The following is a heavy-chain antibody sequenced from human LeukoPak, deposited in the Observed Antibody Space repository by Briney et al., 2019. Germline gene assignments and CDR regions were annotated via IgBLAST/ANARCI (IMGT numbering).Heavy chain of an antibody. CDR2: IGGSGVNT. J-gene: IGHJ5*02. CDR3: AKGMSGSNPYTWFDP. Sequence: GGSLRLSCAVSGLTFSNYAMSWVRQAPGKGLEWVSVIGGSGVNTYYADSVKGRFTISRDNSKNTLFLQMNSLRAEDTAVYYCAKGMSGSNPYTWFDPWGQGTLVTVSS. V-gene: IGHV3-23*01. D-gene: IGHD1-26*01. CDR1: GLTFSNYA.